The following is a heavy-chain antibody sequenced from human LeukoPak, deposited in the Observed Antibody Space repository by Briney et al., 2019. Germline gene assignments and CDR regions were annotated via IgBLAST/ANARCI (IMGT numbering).Heavy chain of an antibody. CDR2: ISSSSSSYI. CDR1: GFTFSSYS. Sequence: GGSLRLSCAASGFTFSSYSMNWVRQAPGKGLEWVSSISSSSSSYIYYADSVKGRFTISRDNAKNSLYLQMNSLRAEDTAVYYCARPVRGSPDAFDIWGQGTMVTVSS. D-gene: IGHD1-26*01. V-gene: IGHV3-21*01. CDR3: ARPVRGSPDAFDI. J-gene: IGHJ3*02.